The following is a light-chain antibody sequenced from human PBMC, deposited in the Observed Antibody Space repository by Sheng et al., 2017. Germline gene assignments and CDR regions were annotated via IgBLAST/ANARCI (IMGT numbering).Light chain of an antibody. Sequence: EIVMTQSPATLSVSPGERATLSCRASQSVSSKLAWYQQKPGQAPRLLIYGASTRATGIPARFSGSGSGTEFTLTISRLEPEDSAMYYCQQYGTSPPTFGQGTKVEIK. J-gene: IGKJ1*01. CDR1: QSVSSK. CDR2: GAS. V-gene: IGKV3-15*01. CDR3: QQYGTSPPT.